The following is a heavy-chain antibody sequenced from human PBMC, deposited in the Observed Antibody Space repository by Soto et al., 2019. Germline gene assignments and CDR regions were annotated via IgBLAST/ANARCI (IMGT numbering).Heavy chain of an antibody. Sequence: VHLSESGGALVQPGGSLRLSCAASGFTFRVYAMSWFRQAPGGGLEWVSAIGGTGNTTYYADSVKGRFTIARDNSRDAMYLQKMSRRGEDTAVYYCARISRLLFVSWGQGTLVSVSS. V-gene: IGHV3-23*01. CDR1: GFTFRVYA. D-gene: IGHD2-15*01. CDR3: ARISRLLFVS. J-gene: IGHJ4*02. CDR2: IGGTGNTT.